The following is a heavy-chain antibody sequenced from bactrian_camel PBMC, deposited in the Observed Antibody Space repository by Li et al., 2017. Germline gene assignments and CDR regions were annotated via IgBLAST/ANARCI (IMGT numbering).Heavy chain of an antibody. Sequence: QLVESGGGSVQAGGSLRLSCEGTGRTWVMAWFRQAPGQEREGVASIDSLSSTRYAASVKGRFTISRDNAKNTLYLQMNSLKPEDTAMYICQTVRYVTPYRTNTYWGQGTQVTVS. J-gene: IGHJ4*01. CDR3: QTVRYVTPYRTNTY. V-gene: IGHV3S55*01. CDR2: IDSLSST. D-gene: IGHD6*01. CDR1: GRTWV.